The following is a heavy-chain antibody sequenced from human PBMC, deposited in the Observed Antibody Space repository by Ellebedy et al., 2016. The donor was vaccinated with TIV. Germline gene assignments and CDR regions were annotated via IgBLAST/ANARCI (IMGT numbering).Heavy chain of an antibody. D-gene: IGHD6-19*01. V-gene: IGHV3-74*01. CDR3: VRGSSGWKGIEY. Sequence: GESLKISCAASGFTFSNHWMYWVRQGPVKGLVWVLRIRPDGSDTYYKDSVRGRFTISRDNAKNTLYVQMSSLRVEDTAVYYCVRGSSGWKGIEYWGQGTLLTVSS. CDR2: IRPDGSDT. J-gene: IGHJ4*02. CDR1: GFTFSNHW.